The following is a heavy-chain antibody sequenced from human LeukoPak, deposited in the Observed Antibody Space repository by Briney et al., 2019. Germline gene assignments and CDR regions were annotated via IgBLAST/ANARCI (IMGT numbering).Heavy chain of an antibody. CDR2: ISSSGNYI. CDR3: ARTIFGVVAYFDY. J-gene: IGHJ4*02. Sequence: GSLRLSCAASGFTFSSYSMNWVRQAPGKGLEWVSSISSSGNYIYYADSLKGRFTISRDNAKNSLYLEMNSLRAEDTAVYYCARTIFGVVAYFDYWGQGTLVTVSS. CDR1: GFTFSSYS. V-gene: IGHV3-21*01. D-gene: IGHD3-3*01.